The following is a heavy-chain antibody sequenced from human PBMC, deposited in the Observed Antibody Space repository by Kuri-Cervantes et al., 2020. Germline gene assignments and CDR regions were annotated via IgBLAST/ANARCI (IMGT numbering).Heavy chain of an antibody. V-gene: IGHV1-69*06. Sequence: SVKVSCKASGGTFSSYAISWVRQAPGQGLEWMGGIIPIFGTANYAQKFQGRVTITADKSTSTAYMELSSLRSEDTAVYYCARSPRGYGDFDYWGQGTLVTVSS. CDR3: ARSPRGYGDFDY. D-gene: IGHD3-10*01. J-gene: IGHJ4*02. CDR1: GGTFSSYA. CDR2: IIPIFGTA.